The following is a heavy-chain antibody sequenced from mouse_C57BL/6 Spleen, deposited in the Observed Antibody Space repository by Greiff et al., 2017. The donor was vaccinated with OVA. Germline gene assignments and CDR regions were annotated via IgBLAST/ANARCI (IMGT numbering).Heavy chain of an antibody. Sequence: VQLKESGPGLVKPSQSLSLTCSVTGYSITSGYYWNWIRQFPGNKLEWMGYISYDGSNNYNPSLKNRISITRDTSKNQFFLKLNSVTTEDTATYYCARDGYDGGYYFDYWGQGTTLTVSS. CDR1: GYSITSGYY. CDR2: ISYDGSN. J-gene: IGHJ2*01. D-gene: IGHD2-14*01. CDR3: ARDGYDGGYYFDY. V-gene: IGHV3-6*01.